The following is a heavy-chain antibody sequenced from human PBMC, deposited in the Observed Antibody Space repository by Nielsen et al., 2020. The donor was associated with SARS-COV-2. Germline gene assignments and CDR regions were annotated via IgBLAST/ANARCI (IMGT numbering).Heavy chain of an antibody. CDR1: GYTFTDYY. CDR2: DFASGQTA. J-gene: IGHJ4*02. CDR3: ARELMYSFDFDY. Sequence: ASVKVSCKASGYTFTDYYIHWVRQAPGQGLEWVGIDFASGQTATYAQKFRGRVTLTRDTSTNTVYMELSSLTSEDTAVYYCARELMYSFDFDYWGLGTLVTVSS. D-gene: IGHD5-18*01. V-gene: IGHV1-46*01.